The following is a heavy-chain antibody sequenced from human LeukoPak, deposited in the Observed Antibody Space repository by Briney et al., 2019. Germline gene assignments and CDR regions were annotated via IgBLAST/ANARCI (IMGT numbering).Heavy chain of an antibody. CDR2: IIPIFGTA. V-gene: IGHV1-69*05. CDR3: ARDYLIAAAVGNWFDP. CDR1: GGTFNSYA. D-gene: IGHD6-13*01. Sequence: SVKVSCKASGGTFNSYAISWVRQAPGQGLEWMGRIIPIFGTANYAQKFQGRVTITTDESTSTAYMELSSLRSEDTAVYYCARDYLIAAAVGNWFDPWGQGTLVTVSS. J-gene: IGHJ5*02.